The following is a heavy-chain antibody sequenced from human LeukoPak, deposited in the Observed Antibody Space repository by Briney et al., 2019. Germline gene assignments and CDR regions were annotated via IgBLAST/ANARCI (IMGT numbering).Heavy chain of an antibody. D-gene: IGHD6-6*01. V-gene: IGHV5-51*01. CDR3: ARYSSSRISNYDY. CDR1: GYSFTSYW. CDR2: IYPGDSDT. Sequence: GESLKISRKGSGYSFTSYWIGWVRQMPGKGLEWMGIIYPGDSDTRYSPSFQGQVTISADKSISTAYLQWSSLKASDTAMHYCARYSSSRISNYDYWGQGTLVTVSS. J-gene: IGHJ4*02.